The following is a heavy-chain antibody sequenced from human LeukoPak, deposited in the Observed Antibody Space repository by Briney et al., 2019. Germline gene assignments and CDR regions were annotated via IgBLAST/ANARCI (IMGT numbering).Heavy chain of an antibody. D-gene: IGHD7-27*01. J-gene: IGHJ4*02. Sequence: GGSLRLSCAASGFTFSSDWMHWVRQAPGKGLVWVSRINSDGSSTRYADTVKGRFTISRDNAKNTLYLQMNSLRAEDTAVYYCARENWGSSFDYWGQGTLVTVSS. V-gene: IGHV3-74*01. CDR2: INSDGSST. CDR1: GFTFSSDW. CDR3: ARENWGSSFDY.